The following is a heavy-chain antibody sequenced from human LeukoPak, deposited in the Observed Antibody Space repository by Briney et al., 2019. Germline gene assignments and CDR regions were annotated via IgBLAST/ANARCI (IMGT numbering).Heavy chain of an antibody. CDR2: LYYSGST. CDR3: ACLTTADAFDI. Sequence: SETLSLTCTVSGGSISSSSYYWGWIRQPPGKGLEWIGSLYYSGSTYYNPSLKSRVTISVDTSKNQFSLKLSSATAADTAVYYCACLTTADAFDIWGQGTMVTVSS. V-gene: IGHV4-39*07. D-gene: IGHD3-22*01. J-gene: IGHJ3*02. CDR1: GGSISSSSYY.